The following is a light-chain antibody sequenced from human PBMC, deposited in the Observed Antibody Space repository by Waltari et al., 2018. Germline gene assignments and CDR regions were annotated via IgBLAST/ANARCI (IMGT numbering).Light chain of an antibody. CDR1: ESLLHNTGFTN. Sequence: DIVMTQSPLSLPVTPGESASLTSRSRESLLHNTGFTNVDWYVQKPGQSPQLLIYLESNRASGVPDRFSGSGSGTDFTLKISRVEAEDVGVYYCMQGLQSHRTFGQGTKVEIK. CDR3: MQGLQSHRT. CDR2: LES. J-gene: IGKJ1*01. V-gene: IGKV2-28*01.